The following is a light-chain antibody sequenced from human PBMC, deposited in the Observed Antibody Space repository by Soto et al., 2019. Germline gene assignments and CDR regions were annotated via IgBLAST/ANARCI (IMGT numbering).Light chain of an antibody. J-gene: IGKJ1*01. CDR3: QQSYTPLKT. CDR2: GAS. CDR1: QTISTY. Sequence: DIQMTQSPSSLSASVGNRVTITCRASQTISTYLNWYQQKPGKAPKLLIFGASSLQSGVPSRFRGSGSGTDFTLTISSLQAEDFATYFCQQSYTPLKTFGQGTKVESK. V-gene: IGKV1-39*01.